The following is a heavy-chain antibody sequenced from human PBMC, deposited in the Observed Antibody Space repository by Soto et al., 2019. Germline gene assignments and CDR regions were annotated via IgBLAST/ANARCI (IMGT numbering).Heavy chain of an antibody. CDR2: INWNGGST. CDR1: GFTFSDYY. Sequence: PGGSLRLSCAASGFTFSDYYMSWIRQAPGKGLEWVSGINWNGGSTGYADSVKGRFTISRDNAKNSLYLQMNSLRAEDTALYYCARLYSSGWYGPGRYWGQGTLVTVSS. D-gene: IGHD6-19*01. CDR3: ARLYSSGWYGPGRY. J-gene: IGHJ4*02. V-gene: IGHV3-20*04.